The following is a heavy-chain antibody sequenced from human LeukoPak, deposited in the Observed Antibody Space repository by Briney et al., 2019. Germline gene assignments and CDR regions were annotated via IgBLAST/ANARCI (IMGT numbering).Heavy chain of an antibody. V-gene: IGHV4-34*01. J-gene: IGHJ4*02. CDR3: ASGLRGSSCHFDY. Sequence: SETLSLTCAVYGGSLSGYYWSWIRQPPGKGLEWIGEINHSGSTNYKPSLKSRGTISADTSKNQLTLKLSSVAAADAAVYCCASGLRGSSCHFDYWGQGTLVTVSS. D-gene: IGHD6-19*01. CDR1: GGSLSGYY. CDR2: INHSGST.